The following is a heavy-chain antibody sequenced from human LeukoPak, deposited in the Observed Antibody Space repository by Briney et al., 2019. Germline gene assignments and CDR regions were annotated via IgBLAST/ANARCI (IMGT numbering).Heavy chain of an antibody. D-gene: IGHD1-26*01. V-gene: IGHV1-69*06. CDR1: GYTFTSYD. CDR3: ARGRGELLAYHLAFDI. CDR2: IIPIFGTA. J-gene: IGHJ3*02. Sequence: ASVKVSCKASGYTFTSYDINWVRQAPGQGLEWMGGIIPIFGTANYAQKFQGRVTITADKSTSTAYMELSSLRSEDTAVYYCARGRGELLAYHLAFDIWGQGTMVTVSS.